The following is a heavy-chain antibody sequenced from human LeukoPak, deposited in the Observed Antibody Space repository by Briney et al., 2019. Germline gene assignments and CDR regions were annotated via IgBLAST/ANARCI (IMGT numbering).Heavy chain of an antibody. Sequence: PGGSLRLSCAASGFTFDDYAMHWVRQAPGKGLEWVSGISWNSGSIGYADSVKGRFTISRDNAKNSLYLQMNSLRAEDTALYYCAKDIKGPLVAAAGYFQHWGQGTLVTVSS. D-gene: IGHD6-13*01. CDR3: AKDIKGPLVAAAGYFQH. CDR1: GFTFDDYA. CDR2: ISWNSGSI. V-gene: IGHV3-9*01. J-gene: IGHJ1*01.